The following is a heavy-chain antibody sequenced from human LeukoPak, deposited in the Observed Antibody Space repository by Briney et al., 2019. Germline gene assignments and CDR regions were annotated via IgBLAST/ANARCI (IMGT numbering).Heavy chain of an antibody. CDR2: ISYRGSS. V-gene: IGHV4-30-4*01. D-gene: IGHD6-19*01. CDR1: GHSISSGDYY. J-gene: IGHJ4*02. CDR3: ARYKRIAVAGTNPFDY. Sequence: SETLSLTCTVSGHSISSGDYYWSWIRQTPGEGLEWIGYISYRGSSYYNPSLKSRLTISLDTSKNQFSLKLSSVTAADTAVYYCARYKRIAVAGTNPFDYWGQGTLVTVSS.